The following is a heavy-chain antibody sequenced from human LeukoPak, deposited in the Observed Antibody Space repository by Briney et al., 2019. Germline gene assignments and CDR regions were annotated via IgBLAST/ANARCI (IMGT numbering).Heavy chain of an antibody. CDR3: ARDLWQWLAPPYNWFDP. J-gene: IGHJ5*02. V-gene: IGHV3-30*03. D-gene: IGHD6-19*01. Sequence: PGGSLRLSCAASGFTFSSYGMHWVRQAPGKGLEWVAVISYDGSNKYYADSVKGRFTISRDNSKNTLYLQMNSLRAEDTAVYYCARDLWQWLAPPYNWFDPWGQGTLVTVSS. CDR1: GFTFSSYG. CDR2: ISYDGSNK.